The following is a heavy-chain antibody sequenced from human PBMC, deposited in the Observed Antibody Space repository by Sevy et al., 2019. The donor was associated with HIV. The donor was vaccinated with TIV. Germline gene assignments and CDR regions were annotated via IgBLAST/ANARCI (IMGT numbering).Heavy chain of an antibody. CDR2: IYAGGST. CDR3: AGDHYDSLWGSYWYYFDY. V-gene: IGHV3-53*01. J-gene: IGHJ4*02. D-gene: IGHD3-16*01. Sequence: GGSLRLSCAASGFAVSSNYMSWVRQAPGKGLEWVSVIYAGGSTYYADSVKGRFTISRDNSKNTVYLQMNSLRAEDTAVYYCAGDHYDSLWGSYWYYFDYWGQGTLVTVSS. CDR1: GFAVSSNY.